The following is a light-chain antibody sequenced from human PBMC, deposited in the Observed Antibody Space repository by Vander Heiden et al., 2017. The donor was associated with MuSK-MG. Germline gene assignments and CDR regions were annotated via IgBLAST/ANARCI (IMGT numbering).Light chain of an antibody. Sequence: IVMTQSPDPLTVSLGERATIDRKSSQSLLYSSNNKNYLVWYQQKPGQPPKLLISWASTPDSGVPDRFSGRGSETAFTLTINSLQAEDVGVYYCQQYDTGPQTLGQGTKVEIK. CDR1: QSLLYSSNNKNY. V-gene: IGKV4-1*01. CDR2: WAS. J-gene: IGKJ1*01. CDR3: QQYDTGPQT.